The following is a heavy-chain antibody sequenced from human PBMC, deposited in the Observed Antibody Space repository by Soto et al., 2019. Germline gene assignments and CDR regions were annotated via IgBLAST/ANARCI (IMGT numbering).Heavy chain of an antibody. J-gene: IGHJ5*02. CDR1: GFTVSSNY. CDR3: ARSPATVTTYNWFDP. V-gene: IGHV3-53*05. D-gene: IGHD4-4*01. Sequence: GSLRLSCAASGFTVSSNYMSWVRQAPGKGLEWVSVIYSGGSTYYADSVKGRVTMTTDTSTSTAYMELRSLRSDDTAVYYCARSPATVTTYNWFDPWGQGTLVTVSS. CDR2: IYSGGST.